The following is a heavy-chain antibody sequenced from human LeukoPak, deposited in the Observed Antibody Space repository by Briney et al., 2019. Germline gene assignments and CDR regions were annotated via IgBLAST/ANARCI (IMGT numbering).Heavy chain of an antibody. CDR2: IYPRDGST. J-gene: IGHJ4*02. Sequence: ASVTVSCKASGYTFTGYYMHWVRQAPGQGLEWMGMIYPRDGSTSYAQKFQGRVTVTRDTSTSTVHMELSGLRSEDTAVYYCARDQEGFDYWGQGTLVTVSS. V-gene: IGHV1-46*01. CDR3: ARDQEGFDY. CDR1: GYTFTGYY.